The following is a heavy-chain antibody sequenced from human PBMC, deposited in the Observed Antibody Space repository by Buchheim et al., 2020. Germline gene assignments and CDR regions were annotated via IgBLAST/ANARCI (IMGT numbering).Heavy chain of an antibody. V-gene: IGHV3-30*18. Sequence: QVQLVESGGGVVQPGRSLRLSCAASGFTFSSYGMHWVRQAPGKGLEWVAVISYDGSNKYYADSVKGRFTISRDNSKTTLYLQMNSLRAEDTAVYYCANDWAVSHLFDYWGQGTL. CDR3: ANDWAVSHLFDY. D-gene: IGHD4-17*01. CDR1: GFTFSSYG. J-gene: IGHJ4*02. CDR2: ISYDGSNK.